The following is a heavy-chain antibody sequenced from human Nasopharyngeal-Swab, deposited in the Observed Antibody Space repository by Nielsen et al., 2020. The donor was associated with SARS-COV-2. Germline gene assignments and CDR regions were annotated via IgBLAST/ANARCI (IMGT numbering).Heavy chain of an antibody. J-gene: IGHJ4*02. Sequence: GESLKISCAASGLTFSSYAMSWVRQAPGKGLEWVSAISGSGGSTYYADSVKGRFTISRDNSKNTLYLQMNSLRAEDTAVYYCAKDRYDYVWGSYQGFDYWGQGTLVTVSS. CDR3: AKDRYDYVWGSYQGFDY. CDR2: ISGSGGST. D-gene: IGHD3-16*02. CDR1: GLTFSSYA. V-gene: IGHV3-23*01.